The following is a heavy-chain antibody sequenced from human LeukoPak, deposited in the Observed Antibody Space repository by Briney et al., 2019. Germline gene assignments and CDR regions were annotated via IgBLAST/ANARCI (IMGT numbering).Heavy chain of an antibody. J-gene: IGHJ4*02. CDR3: ARVPRGSYSLDY. CDR2: INPDGSVT. Sequence: PGGSLRLSCAASEFYRMHWVRQAPGKGLVWVSRINPDGSVTSYADSVKGRFTISRDNAMNTLYLQMNSLRAEDTAVYYCARVPRGSYSLDYWGQGTLVTVSS. D-gene: IGHD1-26*01. V-gene: IGHV3-74*01. CDR1: EFYR.